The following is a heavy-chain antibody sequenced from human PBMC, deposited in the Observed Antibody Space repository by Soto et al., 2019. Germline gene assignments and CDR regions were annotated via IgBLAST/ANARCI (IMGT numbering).Heavy chain of an antibody. D-gene: IGHD3-10*01. Sequence: GGSLRLSYAASGFNVKDNYMSWVRQAPGKGLEWVSVIYGGGSTYYADSVKGRFTISRDNSKNTLYLQMNSLGAEDTAVYYCARYYYGSGSSDCWGQGT. V-gene: IGHV3-66*01. J-gene: IGHJ4*02. CDR1: GFNVKDNY. CDR2: IYGGGST. CDR3: ARYYYGSGSSDC.